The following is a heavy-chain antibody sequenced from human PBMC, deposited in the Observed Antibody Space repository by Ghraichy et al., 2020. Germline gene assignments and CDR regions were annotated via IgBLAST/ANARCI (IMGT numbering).Heavy chain of an antibody. D-gene: IGHD6-13*01. J-gene: IGHJ3*02. CDR2: IYWDDDK. CDR3: AHRRGDSSSWFDAFDI. CDR1: GFSLSTSGMG. Sequence: SGPTLVKPTQTLTLTCTFSGFSLSTSGMGVGWIRQPPGKALEWLALIYWDDDKRYGPSLKSRLTITKDTSKNQVVLTMTNMDPVDTATYYCAHRRGDSSSWFDAFDIWGQGTMVTVSS. V-gene: IGHV2-5*05.